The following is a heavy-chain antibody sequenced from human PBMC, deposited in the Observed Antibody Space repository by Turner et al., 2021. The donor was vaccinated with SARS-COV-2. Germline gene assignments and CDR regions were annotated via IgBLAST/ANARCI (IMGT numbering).Heavy chain of an antibody. CDR2: IDPSASYT. Sequence: DVQLVQSGAEVKKPGESLWISGKDSGCSFTNNWISWVRQIPGTGLERMGRIDPSASYTNYSPAYQGHVTISADKSISTAYLQWSSLKASDTAMYYCARLVVTHSSGGSIHFDYWGQGTLVTVSS. D-gene: IGHD6-19*01. CDR1: GCSFTNNW. J-gene: IGHJ4*02. CDR3: ARLVVTHSSGGSIHFDY. V-gene: IGHV5-10-1*03.